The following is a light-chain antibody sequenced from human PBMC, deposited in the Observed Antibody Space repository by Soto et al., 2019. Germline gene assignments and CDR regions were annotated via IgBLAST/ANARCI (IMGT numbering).Light chain of an antibody. J-gene: IGKJ2*01. Sequence: EIVMTQSPATLSVSPGEGATLSCRASQNINSSLAWYQQKPGQAPRLLIYRSSTRATDISARFSGSGSGTEFTLTVSSLQSEDFAVYYCQQYNNGPYTFGQGTKVDIK. CDR2: RSS. V-gene: IGKV3-15*01. CDR1: QNINSS. CDR3: QQYNNGPYT.